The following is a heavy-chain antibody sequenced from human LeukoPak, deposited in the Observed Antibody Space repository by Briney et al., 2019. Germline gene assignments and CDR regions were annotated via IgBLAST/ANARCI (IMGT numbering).Heavy chain of an antibody. CDR2: IDYDGAT. J-gene: IGHJ4*02. V-gene: IGHV4-59*01. Sequence: PSETLSLTCTVSGDSFSYFYWSWIRQPPGKGLEWIGYIDYDGATYYNPSLKGRVTISVDTSRNQFSLNLISVTAADTAVYFCARERGVAGFDYWGQGALVTVSS. CDR1: GDSFSYFY. CDR3: ARERGVAGFDY. D-gene: IGHD6-19*01.